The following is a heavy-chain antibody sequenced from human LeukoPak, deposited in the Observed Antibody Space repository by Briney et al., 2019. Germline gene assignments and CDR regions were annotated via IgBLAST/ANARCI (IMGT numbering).Heavy chain of an antibody. Sequence: PSETLSLTCAVSGGSFSGYYWSWVRQPPGKGLEWIGEINHSGSTNYNPSLKSRVTISVDTSKNQFSLKLSSVTAADTAVYYCARGVAARPHYYYYYYMGVWGKGTTVTASS. CDR1: GGSFSGYY. V-gene: IGHV4-34*01. CDR3: ARGVAARPHYYYYYYMGV. D-gene: IGHD6-6*01. CDR2: INHSGST. J-gene: IGHJ6*03.